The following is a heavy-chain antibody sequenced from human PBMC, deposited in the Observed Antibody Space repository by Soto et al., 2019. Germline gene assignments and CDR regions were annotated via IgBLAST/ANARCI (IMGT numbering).Heavy chain of an antibody. Sequence: QVQLVQSGAEVKKPGASVKVSCKASGYTFTSYYMHWVRQAPGQGLEWMGIINPSGGSTSYGQKLQGRVTMTRDTSTSKVYVELSSLRSEDTAVYYCARDRGGQQQPWAVYYYYGMDVWGQGTTVTVSS. V-gene: IGHV1-46*04. CDR3: ARDRGGQQQPWAVYYYYGMDV. CDR1: GYTFTSYY. J-gene: IGHJ6*02. CDR2: INPSGGST. D-gene: IGHD6-13*01.